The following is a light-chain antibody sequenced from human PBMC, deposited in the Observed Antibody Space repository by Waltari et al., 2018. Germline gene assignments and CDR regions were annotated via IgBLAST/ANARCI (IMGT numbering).Light chain of an antibody. CDR3: SSYTSSSTWV. CDR1: RRYGGGYHS. Sequence: QSALTQPASVSRSPGQSITNPCTRTRRYGGGYHSFPWYQQYPGKAPKLMVYDVSKRPSGVSIRFSGSTAGNTASRTISGLQAEDEADYYCSSYTSSSTWVFGGGTKLTVL. V-gene: IGLV2-14*01. J-gene: IGLJ3*02. CDR2: DVS.